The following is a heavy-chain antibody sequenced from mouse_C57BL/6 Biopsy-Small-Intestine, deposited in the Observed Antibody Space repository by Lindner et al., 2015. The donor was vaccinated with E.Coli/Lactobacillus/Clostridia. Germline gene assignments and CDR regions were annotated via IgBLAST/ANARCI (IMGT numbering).Heavy chain of an antibody. Sequence: VQLQESGPGLVAPSQSLSITCTVSGFSLTSYAISWVRQPPGKGLEWLGVIWTGGDTNYNSALKSRLNITKDNSKSQIFLKMDSLLTDDTARYYCARFGYYDAMDYWGQGTSVTVSS. V-gene: IGHV2-9-1*01. J-gene: IGHJ4*01. D-gene: IGHD2-2*01. CDR1: GFSLTSYA. CDR2: IWTGGDT. CDR3: ARFGYYDAMDY.